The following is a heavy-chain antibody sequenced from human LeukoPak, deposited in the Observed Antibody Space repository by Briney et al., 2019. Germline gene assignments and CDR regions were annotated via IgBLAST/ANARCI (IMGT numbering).Heavy chain of an antibody. CDR3: AREDTAMDNPYFDY. CDR1: GGSISSYY. J-gene: IGHJ4*02. V-gene: IGHV4-4*07. D-gene: IGHD5-18*01. Sequence: PSETLSLTCTVSGGSISSYYWSWIRQPAGKGLEWIGRIYTSGNTNYNPSLKSRVTMSVDTSKNQFSLKLSSVTAADTAVYYCAREDTAMDNPYFDYWGQGTLVTVSS. CDR2: IYTSGNT.